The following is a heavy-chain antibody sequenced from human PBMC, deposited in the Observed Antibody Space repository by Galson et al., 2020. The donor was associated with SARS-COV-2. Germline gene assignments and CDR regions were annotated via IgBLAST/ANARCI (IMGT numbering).Heavy chain of an antibody. V-gene: IGHV3-23*01. D-gene: IGHD3-16*01. J-gene: IGHJ4*02. CDR2: ISASGRST. CDR3: ANLGDGY. Sequence: QAGGSLRLSCAASGLTLSKYAMSWVRQAPGKGLEWVSSISASGRSTDYADSVKGRFTISRDNSKNTLYLQINSLRAEDTALYYCANLGDGYWGQGTQVTVSS. CDR1: GLTLSKYA.